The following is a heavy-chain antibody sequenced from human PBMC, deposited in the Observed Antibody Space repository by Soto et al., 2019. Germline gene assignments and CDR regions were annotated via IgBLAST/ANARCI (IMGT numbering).Heavy chain of an antibody. Sequence: GGSLRLSCAASGFTFSSYGIHWVRQAPGKGLEWVGIIWYDGSNKYYADSVKGRFTISRDSSKNTVYLQMNSLRTEDTAVYYCARDPLYDTSAPFPPRIDYWGQGTLVTVS. J-gene: IGHJ4*02. CDR1: GFTFSSYG. CDR3: ARDPLYDTSAPFPPRIDY. D-gene: IGHD3-22*01. CDR2: IWYDGSNK. V-gene: IGHV3-30*02.